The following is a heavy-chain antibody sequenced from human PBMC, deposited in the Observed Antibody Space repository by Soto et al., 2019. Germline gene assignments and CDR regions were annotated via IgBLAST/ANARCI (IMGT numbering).Heavy chain of an antibody. D-gene: IGHD2-15*01. J-gene: IGHJ6*02. CDR3: APLSVSLSGPYGIHV. Sequence: SETLSLTCSVSGYSVTSSDYYWAWIRQPPGKGLEWIGSMFYSGLTYYNPSLKSRATLSVDTSKNQFSVRLNSVTAADTAVYYCAPLSVSLSGPYGIHVWGQGTTVTVSS. V-gene: IGHV4-39*01. CDR2: MFYSGLT. CDR1: GYSVTSSDYY.